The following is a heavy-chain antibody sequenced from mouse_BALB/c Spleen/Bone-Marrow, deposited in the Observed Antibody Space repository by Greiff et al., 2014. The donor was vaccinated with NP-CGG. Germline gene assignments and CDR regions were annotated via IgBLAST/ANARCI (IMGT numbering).Heavy chain of an antibody. V-gene: IGHV1-87*01. CDR3: ARFGYSFAY. CDR2: IYPGDGDT. D-gene: IGHD2-3*01. J-gene: IGHJ3*01. CDR1: GYTFTSYW. Sequence: VQLQQSGAELARPGASVKLSRKASGYTFTSYWMRWVKQRPGQGLQWIGTIYPGDGDTRYTQKFKGKATLTADKSSSTAYMQLSSLASEDSADYYCARFGYSFAYWGQGTLVTVSA.